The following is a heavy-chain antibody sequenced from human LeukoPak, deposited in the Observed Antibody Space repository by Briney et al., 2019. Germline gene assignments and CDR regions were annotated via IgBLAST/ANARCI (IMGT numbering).Heavy chain of an antibody. Sequence: GGSLRLSCAASGFTFSSYSMNWVRQAPGKGLEWVSYISSSGSTIYYADSVKGRFTISRDNAKNSLYLQMNSLRAEDTAVYYCARALWSGPVYYGMDVWGQGTTVTVSS. CDR3: ARALWSGPVYYGMDV. CDR2: ISSSGSTI. J-gene: IGHJ6*02. CDR1: GFTFSSYS. V-gene: IGHV3-48*04. D-gene: IGHD3-10*01.